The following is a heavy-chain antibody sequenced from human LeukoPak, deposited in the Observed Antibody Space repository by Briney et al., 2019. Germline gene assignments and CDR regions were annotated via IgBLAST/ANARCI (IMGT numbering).Heavy chain of an antibody. CDR1: GYSFTSYW. D-gene: IGHD3-10*01. V-gene: IGHV5-51*01. CDR2: IYPGDSDT. Sequence: GESLKISCKGSGYSFTSYWIGWVRQMPGKGLEWMGIIYPGDSDTRYSPSFQDQVTISADKSISTAYLQWSSLKASDTAMYYCARLGGSGSYYKIDYFDYWGQGTLVTVSS. CDR3: ARLGGSGSYYKIDYFDY. J-gene: IGHJ4*02.